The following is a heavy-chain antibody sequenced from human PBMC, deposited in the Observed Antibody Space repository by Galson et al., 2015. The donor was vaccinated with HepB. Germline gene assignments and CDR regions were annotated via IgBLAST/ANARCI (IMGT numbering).Heavy chain of an antibody. Sequence: SLRLSCAASGFTFDDYAMHWVRQAPGKGLEWVSGISWNSGSIGYADSMKGRFTISRDNAKNSLYLQMNSLRAEDTALYYCAKDMRLTGDHAFDIWGQGTMVTVSS. J-gene: IGHJ3*02. D-gene: IGHD7-27*01. CDR1: GFTFDDYA. V-gene: IGHV3-9*01. CDR3: AKDMRLTGDHAFDI. CDR2: ISWNSGSI.